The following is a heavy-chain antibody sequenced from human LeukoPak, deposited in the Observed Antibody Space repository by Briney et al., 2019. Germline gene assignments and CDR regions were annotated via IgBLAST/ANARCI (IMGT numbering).Heavy chain of an antibody. Sequence: ASVKVSCKVSGYTLTDLSMHWVRQGPGKGLGWMGGFDPEDGETIYTQKFQGRLTMTEDTSTDTAYMELSSLRSEDTAVYYCAISYSGSYFYFDYWGQGTLVTVSS. CDR3: AISYSGSYFYFDY. CDR2: FDPEDGET. D-gene: IGHD1-26*01. J-gene: IGHJ4*01. CDR1: GYTLTDLS. V-gene: IGHV1-24*01.